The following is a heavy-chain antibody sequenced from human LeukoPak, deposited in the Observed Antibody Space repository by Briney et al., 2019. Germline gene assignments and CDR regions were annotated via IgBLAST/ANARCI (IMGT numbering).Heavy chain of an antibody. CDR3: ARDGAGHYFDY. Sequence: GGSLRLSCAASGFTFGGFNMNWVRQAPGKGLEWVASISSSSSYIYNADPVKGRFTISRDNAKNSLYLQMDSLRAEDTAVYYCARDGAGHYFDYWGQGALVTVSS. CDR1: GFTFGGFN. CDR2: ISSSSSYI. D-gene: IGHD1-14*01. J-gene: IGHJ4*02. V-gene: IGHV3-21*01.